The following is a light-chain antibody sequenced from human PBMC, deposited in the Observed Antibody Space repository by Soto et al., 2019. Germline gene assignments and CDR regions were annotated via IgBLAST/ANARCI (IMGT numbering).Light chain of an antibody. CDR2: RNN. V-gene: IGLV1-47*01. CDR3: AAWDDSLNGFYV. CDR1: SSNIGSNY. J-gene: IGLJ1*01. Sequence: QAVVTQPPSASGTPGQRVTISCSGSSSNIGSNYVYWYQQLPGTAPKLLIFRNNQRPSGVPDRFSGSKSGTSASLAISGLRSEDEADYYCAAWDDSLNGFYVFGTGTKLTVL.